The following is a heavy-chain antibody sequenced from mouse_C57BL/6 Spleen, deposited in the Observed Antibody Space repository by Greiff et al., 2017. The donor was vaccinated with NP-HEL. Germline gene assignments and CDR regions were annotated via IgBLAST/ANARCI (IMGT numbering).Heavy chain of an antibody. Sequence: VQLQQSGAELVRPGTSVKVSCKASGYAFTNYLIEWVKQRPGQGLEWIGVINPGSGGTNYNEKFKGKATLTAAKSSSTAYMQLSSLTSEDSAVYFCAGGHYFDYWGQGTTLTVAS. CDR2: INPGSGGT. J-gene: IGHJ2*01. V-gene: IGHV1-54*01. CDR1: GYAFTNYL. CDR3: AGGHYFDY.